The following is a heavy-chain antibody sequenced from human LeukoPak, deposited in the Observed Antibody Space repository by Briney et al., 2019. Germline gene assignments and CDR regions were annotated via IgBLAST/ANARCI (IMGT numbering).Heavy chain of an antibody. CDR1: GFTFSSYS. J-gene: IGHJ4*02. Sequence: PGGSLRLSCVASGFTFSSYSMNWVRQAPGKGLEWVSAISGSGGSTYYADSVKGRFTISRDNSKNTLYLQMNSLRAEDTAVYYCAKAAGGGITSEFDYWGQGTLVTVSS. V-gene: IGHV3-23*01. D-gene: IGHD3-16*01. CDR3: AKAAGGGITSEFDY. CDR2: ISGSGGST.